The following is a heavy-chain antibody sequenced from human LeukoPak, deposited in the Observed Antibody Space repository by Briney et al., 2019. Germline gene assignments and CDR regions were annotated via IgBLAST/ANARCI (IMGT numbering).Heavy chain of an antibody. CDR3: TRVYTIFGVNYDAFDI. J-gene: IGHJ3*02. CDR1: GDSVSSNRAA. Sequence: SQTLSLTCAISGDSVSSNRAAWHWIRQSPSRGLEWLGRTYYTSKWFNDYAVSVKSRITMNPDTSKNQFSLQLNSVTPEDTAVYYCTRVYTIFGVNYDAFDIWGQGTLVTVSS. CDR2: TYYTSKWFN. V-gene: IGHV6-1*01. D-gene: IGHD3-3*01.